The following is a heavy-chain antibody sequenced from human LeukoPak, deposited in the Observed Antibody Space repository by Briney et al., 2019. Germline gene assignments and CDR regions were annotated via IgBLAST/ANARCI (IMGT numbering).Heavy chain of an antibody. CDR1: GGSISSYY. CDR3: ARDSSGWYEGFDY. V-gene: IGHV4-59*01. J-gene: IGHJ4*02. CDR2: IYYSGST. Sequence: SETLSLTCTVSGGSISSYYWSWIRQPPGKGLEWIGYIYYSGSTNYNPPLKSRVTISVDTSKNQFSLKLSSVTAADTAVYYCARDSSGWYEGFDYWGQGTLVTVSS. D-gene: IGHD6-19*01.